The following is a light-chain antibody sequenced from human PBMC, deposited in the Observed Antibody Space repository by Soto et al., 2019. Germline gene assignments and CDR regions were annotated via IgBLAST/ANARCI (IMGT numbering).Light chain of an antibody. CDR2: DAS. V-gene: IGKV3-11*01. Sequence: EVGLTQSPVTLSLSPGERATLSCRATRSVNNFVACYQQKPGQAPSLLISDASNRATCIPDRFSGSGSGTDFTLTINSLEPEDFAVYFCHQRAGWPPTFGGGTKVDIK. CDR3: HQRAGWPPT. CDR1: RSVNNF. J-gene: IGKJ4*01.